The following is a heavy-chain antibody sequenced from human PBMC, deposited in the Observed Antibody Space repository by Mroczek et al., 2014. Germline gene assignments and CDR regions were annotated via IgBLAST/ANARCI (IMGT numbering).Heavy chain of an antibody. J-gene: IGHJ3*02. D-gene: IGHD3-3*02. V-gene: IGHV4-34*01. CDR1: GGSFSGYY. Sequence: QVQLQQWGAGLLKPSETLSLTCAVYGGSFSGYYWSWIRQPPGKGLEWIGEINHSGSTNYNPSLKSRVTISVDTSKNQFSLKLSSVTAADTAVYYCARGSNTFSLDAFDIWGQGTMVTVSS. CDR2: INHSGST. CDR3: ARGSNTFSLDAFDI.